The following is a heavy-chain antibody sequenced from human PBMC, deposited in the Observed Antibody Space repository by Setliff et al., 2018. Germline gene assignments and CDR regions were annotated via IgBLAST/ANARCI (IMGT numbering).Heavy chain of an antibody. J-gene: IGHJ6*02. D-gene: IGHD1-26*01. CDR1: GFTFRSYW. CDR2: IKKDGSIK. CDR3: VRDILGEEPAEVVDV. Sequence: PGGSLRLSCAASGFTFRSYWMSWVRQAPGKGLEWVANIKKDGSIKYYLDSVRGRFTISRDNVKNSLFLQMNSLRTDDTAVYYCVRDILGEEPAEVVDVWGQGTTVTVSS. V-gene: IGHV3-7*03.